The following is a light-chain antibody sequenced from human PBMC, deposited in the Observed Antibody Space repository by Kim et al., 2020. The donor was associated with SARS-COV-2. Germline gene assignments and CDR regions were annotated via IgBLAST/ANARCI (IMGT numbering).Light chain of an antibody. CDR2: GAS. CDR3: QQYCSSSYT. V-gene: IGKV3-20*01. J-gene: IGKJ2*01. CDR1: QSVSSNY. Sequence: ENVLTQSPGTLSLSPGERATLSCRASQSVSSNYLAWYQQKPGQAPRLLISGASNRATGTPDRFSGSGSGTDFSLTISRLEPEDSAVYFCQQYCSSSYTFGQGTKLEI.